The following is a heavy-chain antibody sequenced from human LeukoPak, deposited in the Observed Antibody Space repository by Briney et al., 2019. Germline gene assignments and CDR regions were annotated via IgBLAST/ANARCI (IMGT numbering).Heavy chain of an antibody. CDR1: GFTFNSYA. Sequence: GESLRLSCAASGFTFNSYAFNWVRQAPGKGLEWVSYISSSGSTIYYADSVKGRFTISRDNAKNSLYLQMNSLRAEDTALYYCAREATTGFFDYWGQGTLVTVSS. CDR2: ISSSGSTI. V-gene: IGHV3-48*03. D-gene: IGHD1-1*01. J-gene: IGHJ4*02. CDR3: AREATTGFFDY.